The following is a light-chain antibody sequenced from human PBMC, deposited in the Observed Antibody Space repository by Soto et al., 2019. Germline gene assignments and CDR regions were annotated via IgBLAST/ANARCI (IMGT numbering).Light chain of an antibody. CDR2: GTS. V-gene: IGKV3-20*01. CDR3: QQYSSSRT. Sequence: EIMMTQSPPTLSVSPGERATLSCRASQSVSSSLAWYQQKPGQAPRLLIYGTSSRATGIPVRFSGSGSETDFTLTITRLEPEDFAVYYCQQYSSSRTFGQGTKVDIK. CDR1: QSVSSS. J-gene: IGKJ1*01.